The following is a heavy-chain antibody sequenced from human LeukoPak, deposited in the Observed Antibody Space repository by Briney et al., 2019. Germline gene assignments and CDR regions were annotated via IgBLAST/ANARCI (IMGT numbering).Heavy chain of an antibody. CDR1: GYTFTSYG. J-gene: IGHJ4*02. Sequence: ASVKVSCKASGYTFTSYGISWVRQAPGQGREWMGWISSYNGTTNYAQTLQGRVTMTTDTSTSTAYMEPRSLRSDDPAVYYCAWWYYDILTGYYPANNWGQGTLVTVSS. CDR3: AWWYYDILTGYYPANN. D-gene: IGHD3-9*01. CDR2: ISSYNGTT. V-gene: IGHV1-18*01.